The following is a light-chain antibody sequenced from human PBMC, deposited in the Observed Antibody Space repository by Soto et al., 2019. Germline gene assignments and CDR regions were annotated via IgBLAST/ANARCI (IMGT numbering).Light chain of an antibody. CDR2: GAS. J-gene: IGKJ1*01. V-gene: IGKV3-20*01. CDR1: QSVSSTY. CDR3: QQYGSSPRT. Sequence: EIVLTQSPGTLSLSPGERATLSCRASQSVSSTYLAWYQQKPGQAPRLLIYGASTRGTGIPDRFSGSGSGTDFTLTISRLEPEDFAVYFSQQYGSSPRTCGQGTKVEIK.